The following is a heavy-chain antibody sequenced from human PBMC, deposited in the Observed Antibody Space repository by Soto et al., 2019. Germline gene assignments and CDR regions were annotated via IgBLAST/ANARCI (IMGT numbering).Heavy chain of an antibody. D-gene: IGHD3-10*02. CDR3: ARQRVLSTNMFITSFDP. Sequence: SETLSLTCILSGGSINSSDHFWGWIRQTPGKGLEWIGSVYYTETTYYNPSLKSPVTISVETSRNTFSLKVNSVTAADTGIYYCARQRVLSTNMFITSFDPWGQGTLVTVSS. J-gene: IGHJ5*02. V-gene: IGHV4-39*01. CDR2: VYYTETT. CDR1: GGSINSSDHF.